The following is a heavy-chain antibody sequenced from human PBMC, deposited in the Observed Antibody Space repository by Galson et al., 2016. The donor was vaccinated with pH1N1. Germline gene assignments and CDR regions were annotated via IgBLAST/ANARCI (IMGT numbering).Heavy chain of an antibody. CDR1: GYSFSSYW. V-gene: IGHV5-51*01. D-gene: IGHD1-26*01. J-gene: IGHJ4*02. CDR3: ARYSGSFFFDS. CDR2: MYPDDSDI. Sequence: QSGAEVKKPGESLKISCQVSGYSFSSYWVAWVRQMPGKGLEWMAIMYPDDSDIKYSQSFEGQVTISADKSISTAYLQWSSLKASDTAMYYCARYSGSFFFDSWGQGTLVTVSS.